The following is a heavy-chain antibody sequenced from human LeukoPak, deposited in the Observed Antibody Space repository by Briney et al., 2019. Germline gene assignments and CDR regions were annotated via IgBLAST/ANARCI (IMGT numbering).Heavy chain of an antibody. Sequence: GGSLRLSCAASGFTVSSNCMSWVRQAPGKGLEWVSAISGSGGSTYYADSVKGRFTISRDNSKNTLYLQMNSLRAEDTAVYYCAKDGSGTIKRLDYWGQGTLVTVSS. J-gene: IGHJ4*02. V-gene: IGHV3-23*01. CDR2: ISGSGGST. CDR1: GFTVSSNC. D-gene: IGHD3-10*01. CDR3: AKDGSGTIKRLDY.